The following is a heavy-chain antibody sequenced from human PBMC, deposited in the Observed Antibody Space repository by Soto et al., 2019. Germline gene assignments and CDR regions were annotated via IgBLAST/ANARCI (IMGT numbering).Heavy chain of an antibody. CDR1: GGSISSYY. D-gene: IGHD3-16*01. CDR3: ARGRIMITSLSFDP. V-gene: IGHV4-59*12. CDR2: IYYSGST. Sequence: SETLSLTCTVSGGSISSYYWSWIRQPPGKGLEWIGYIYYSGSTNYNPSLKSRVTISVDTSKNQFSLKLSSVTAADTAVYYCARGRIMITSLSFDPCGQGTLVIVSS. J-gene: IGHJ5*02.